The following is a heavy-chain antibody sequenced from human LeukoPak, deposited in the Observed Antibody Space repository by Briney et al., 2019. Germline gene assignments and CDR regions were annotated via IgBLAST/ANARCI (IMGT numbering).Heavy chain of an antibody. D-gene: IGHD5-18*01. Sequence: SETLSLTCAVSGGSISSGGYSWSCIRQPPGKGLEWIGYIYHSGSTYYNPSLKSRVTISVDRSKNQFSLKLSSVTAADTAVYYCARADSPYYFDYWGQGTLVTVSS. J-gene: IGHJ4*02. CDR1: GGSISSGGYS. V-gene: IGHV4-30-2*01. CDR3: ARADSPYYFDY. CDR2: IYHSGST.